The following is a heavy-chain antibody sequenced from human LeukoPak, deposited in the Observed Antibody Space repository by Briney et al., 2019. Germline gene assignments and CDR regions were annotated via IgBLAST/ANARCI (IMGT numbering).Heavy chain of an antibody. J-gene: IGHJ4*02. V-gene: IGHV3-9*01. CDR2: ISWNSGSI. D-gene: IGHD3-22*01. CDR3: ARGPGQYYYDSSGYLYYFDY. Sequence: GGSLRLSCAASGFTFDDYAMHWVRQAPGKGLEWVSGISWNSGSIGYADSVKGRFTISRDNAKNSLYLQMNSLRAEDTAVYYCARGPGQYYYDSSGYLYYFDYWGQGTLVTVSS. CDR1: GFTFDDYA.